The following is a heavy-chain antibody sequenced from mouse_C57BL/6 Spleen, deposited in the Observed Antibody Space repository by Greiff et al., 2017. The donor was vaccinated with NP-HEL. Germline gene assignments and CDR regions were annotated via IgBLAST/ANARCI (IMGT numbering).Heavy chain of an antibody. CDR3: ARAGAGGYRYAMDY. CDR2: ISRGSSTI. D-gene: IGHD2-2*01. Sequence: VQVVESGGGLVKPGGSLKLSCAASGFTFSDYGMHWVRQAPEKGLEWVAYISRGSSTIYYADTVKGRFTISRDNAKNTLFLQMPSLRSEDTAMYYCARAGAGGYRYAMDYWGQGTSVTVSS. J-gene: IGHJ4*01. CDR1: GFTFSDYG. V-gene: IGHV5-17*01.